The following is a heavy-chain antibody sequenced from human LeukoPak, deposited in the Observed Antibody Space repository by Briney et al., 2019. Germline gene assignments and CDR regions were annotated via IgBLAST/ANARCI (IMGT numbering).Heavy chain of an antibody. Sequence: SETLSLTCTVSGGSISSYYWSWIRQPAGKGLEWIGRIYTSGSTNYNPSLKSRVTISVDTSKNQSSLKLSSVTAADTAVYYCARLGSVAMPFDYWGQGTLVTVSS. CDR3: ARLGSVAMPFDY. D-gene: IGHD2-2*01. V-gene: IGHV4-4*07. J-gene: IGHJ4*02. CDR2: IYTSGST. CDR1: GGSISSYY.